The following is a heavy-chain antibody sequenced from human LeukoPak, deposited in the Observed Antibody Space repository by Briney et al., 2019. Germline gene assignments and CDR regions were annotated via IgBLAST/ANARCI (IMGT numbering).Heavy chain of an antibody. Sequence: GESLKISCKGSGYTFTNYWIGWVRQMPGKGLEWMGIMYPGDSDTRYSPSFQGQVTISADKSVSTAYLQWSSLKASDTAMYYCARGDYGDFRVFYTLFDYWGQGTLVTVSS. V-gene: IGHV5-51*01. CDR1: GYTFTNYW. CDR3: ARGDYGDFRVFYTLFDY. CDR2: MYPGDSDT. J-gene: IGHJ4*02. D-gene: IGHD4-17*01.